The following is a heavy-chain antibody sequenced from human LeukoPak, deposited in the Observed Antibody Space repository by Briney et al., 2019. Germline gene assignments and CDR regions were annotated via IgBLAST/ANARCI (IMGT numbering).Heavy chain of an antibody. V-gene: IGHV1-69*05. J-gene: IGHJ3*02. CDR1: GGTFSSYA. CDR3: ARAWEPPSAFDI. Sequence: ASVKVSCKASGGTFSSYAISWVRQAPGQGLEWMGGIIPIFGTANYAQKFQGRVTITTDESTSTAYMELSSLRSEDTAVYYCARAWEPPSAFDIWGQGTMVTVSS. D-gene: IGHD1-14*01. CDR2: IIPIFGTA.